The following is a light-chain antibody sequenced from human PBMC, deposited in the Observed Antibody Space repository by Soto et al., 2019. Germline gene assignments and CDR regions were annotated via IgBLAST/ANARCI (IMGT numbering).Light chain of an antibody. CDR2: SVS. CDR3: CSYAGSFSYV. V-gene: IGLV2-11*01. J-gene: IGLJ1*01. Sequence: QSVLTQPRSVSGSPGQSVTVSCTGTTSDVGGHDYVSWYQQHPGKAPKLMIYSVSKRPSGVPDRFSGSKSGGTASLTISGLQAEDEANYYCCSYAGSFSYVFGTGTKVTVL. CDR1: TSDVGGHDY.